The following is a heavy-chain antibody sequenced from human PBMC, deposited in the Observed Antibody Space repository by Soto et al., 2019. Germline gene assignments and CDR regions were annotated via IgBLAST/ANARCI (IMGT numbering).Heavy chain of an antibody. CDR1: GYSFTSYW. Sequence: PGDSLKISCKGSGYSFTSYWIGWVRQMPGKGLEWMGIIYPGDSDTRYSPSFQGQVTISADKSISTAYLQWSSLKASDTAMYYCARRRGRGYSSSWYPGDAFDIWGQGTMVTVSS. V-gene: IGHV5-51*01. CDR2: IYPGDSDT. CDR3: ARRRGRGYSSSWYPGDAFDI. D-gene: IGHD6-13*01. J-gene: IGHJ3*02.